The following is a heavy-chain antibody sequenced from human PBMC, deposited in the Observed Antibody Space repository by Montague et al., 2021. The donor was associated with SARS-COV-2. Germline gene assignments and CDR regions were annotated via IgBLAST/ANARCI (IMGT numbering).Heavy chain of an antibody. Sequence: SETLSLTYAVYGGSFSGHYWNRIRQPPGKGLEWIGEINHSGSTNNNPSLKSRVTMSVDTSKNQFSLKLSSVTAADTAVYYCARGARQGYGFRLGSFDYWGQGTLVTVSS. V-gene: IGHV4-34*01. D-gene: IGHD3-10*01. J-gene: IGHJ4*02. CDR2: INHSGST. CDR3: ARGARQGYGFRLGSFDY. CDR1: GGSFSGHY.